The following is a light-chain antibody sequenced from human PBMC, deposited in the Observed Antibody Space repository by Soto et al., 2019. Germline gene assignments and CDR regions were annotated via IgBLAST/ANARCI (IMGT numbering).Light chain of an antibody. CDR2: AAS. J-gene: IGKJ2*01. CDR3: QQCYSTPYT. Sequence: DIQMTQSPSSLSASVGDRVTITCRASQSISSYLNWYQQKPGKAPKLLIYAASSLQSGVPSRFSGSGSGTDFTLTISSLQPEDFATYYCQQCYSTPYTFCQGTKLEIK. V-gene: IGKV1-39*01. CDR1: QSISSY.